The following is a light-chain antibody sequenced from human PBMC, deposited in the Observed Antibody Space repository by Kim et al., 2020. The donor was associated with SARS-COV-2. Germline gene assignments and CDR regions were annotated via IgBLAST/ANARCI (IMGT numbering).Light chain of an antibody. J-gene: IGKJ4*01. V-gene: IGKV3-20*01. CDR2: GAS. Sequence: EIVLTQSPGTLSLSPGERATLSCRASQSVRSSYLAWYQQKPGQAPRLLIYGASNRATGIPDRFSGSGSGTDFTLTISRLEPEDFAVYYCQQYGSSPFTFGGGTKVDIK. CDR1: QSVRSSY. CDR3: QQYGSSPFT.